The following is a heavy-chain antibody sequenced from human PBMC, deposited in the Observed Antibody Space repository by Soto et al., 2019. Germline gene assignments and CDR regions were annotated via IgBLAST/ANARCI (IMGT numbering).Heavy chain of an antibody. J-gene: IGHJ4*02. V-gene: IGHV1-18*04. CDR2: ISAYNGNT. D-gene: IGHD3-10*01. CDR1: GYTFSSYG. CDR3: ARGPNFYESGSPSWSSGD. Sequence: ASLKVTCKASGYTFSSYGISWVRQAPEQGLEWMGWISAYNGNTNYAQKIQGRVTMTTDTSTSTAYMELRSLRSDDTAVYYCARGPNFYESGSPSWSSGDWGQGTLVTLSS.